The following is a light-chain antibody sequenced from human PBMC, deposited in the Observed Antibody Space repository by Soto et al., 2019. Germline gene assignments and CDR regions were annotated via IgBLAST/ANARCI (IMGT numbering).Light chain of an antibody. CDR1: QSISSY. CDR2: DAS. Sequence: DIQMNQSPSSLSASVGEGVSITCRASQSISSYLNWYQQKPGKAPKLLIYDASNLETGVPSRFSGSGSGTDFTFTISSLQPEDIATYYCQQYDNLPLTFGGGTKVDI. V-gene: IGKV1-33*01. J-gene: IGKJ4*01. CDR3: QQYDNLPLT.